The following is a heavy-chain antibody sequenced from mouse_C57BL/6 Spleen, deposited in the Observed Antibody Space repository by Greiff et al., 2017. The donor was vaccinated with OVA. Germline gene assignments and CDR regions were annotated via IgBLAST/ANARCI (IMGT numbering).Heavy chain of an antibody. D-gene: IGHD1-1*01. CDR1: GYTFTGYW. CDR3: ARRYYGSSPWFAY. CDR2: ILPGSGST. V-gene: IGHV1-9*01. Sequence: VQLQQSGAELMKPGASVTLSCKATGYTFTGYWIEWVKQRPGHGLEWIGEILPGSGSTNYNEKFKGKATFTADTSSNTAYMQLSILTTEDSAIYYCARRYYGSSPWFAYWGQGTLVTVSA. J-gene: IGHJ3*01.